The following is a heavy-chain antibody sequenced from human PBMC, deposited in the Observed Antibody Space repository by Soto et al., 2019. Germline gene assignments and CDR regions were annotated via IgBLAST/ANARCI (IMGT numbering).Heavy chain of an antibody. CDR3: SRFVRNQLPTIDF. Sequence: QVQLVQSGADVKEPGASVRVSCKASGYTFTSYDSNCVRQATGQRLEWMGWMNPESRDTGYAQKFHGRVTMTRDTTISTDYMALNRLRSEDNAVHYCSRFVRNQLPTIDFWGHGTLVTVS. D-gene: IGHD2-2*01. J-gene: IGHJ4*01. CDR1: GYTFTSYD. CDR2: MNPESRDT. V-gene: IGHV1-8*01.